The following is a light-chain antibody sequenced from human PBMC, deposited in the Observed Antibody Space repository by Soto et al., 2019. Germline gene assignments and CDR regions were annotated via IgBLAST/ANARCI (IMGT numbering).Light chain of an antibody. CDR1: QSISSW. Sequence: GDRVTITFRASQSISSWLAWYQQKPGNAPKLLIYDVSSLERGVPSRFSGIVSGTEGTITISSLQKDDGTTYDSQQLNSYSRTFGQGTKVDNK. V-gene: IGKV1-5*01. J-gene: IGKJ1*01. CDR2: DVS. CDR3: QQLNSYSRT.